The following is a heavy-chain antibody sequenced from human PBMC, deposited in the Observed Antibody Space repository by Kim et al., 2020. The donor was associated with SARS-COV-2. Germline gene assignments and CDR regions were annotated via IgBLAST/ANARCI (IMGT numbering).Heavy chain of an antibody. Sequence: GGSLRLSCAASGFTFSSYAMSWVRQAPGKWLEWVSAISGSGGSTYYADSVKGRFTISRDNSKNTLYLQMNSLRAEDTAVYYCAKWGSGGSLRPGFWGQGTLVTVSS. J-gene: IGHJ4*02. CDR3: AKWGSGGSLRPGF. D-gene: IGHD2-15*01. CDR2: ISGSGGST. V-gene: IGHV3-23*01. CDR1: GFTFSSYA.